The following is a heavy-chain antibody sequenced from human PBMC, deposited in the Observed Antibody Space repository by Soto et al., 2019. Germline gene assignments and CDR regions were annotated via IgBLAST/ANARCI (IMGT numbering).Heavy chain of an antibody. CDR3: ARGGVWFGELLSKPYYYYGMDV. V-gene: IGHV4-59*01. J-gene: IGHJ6*02. CDR1: GGSISSYY. CDR2: IYYSGST. Sequence: SETLSLTCTVSGGSISSYYWSWIRQPPGKGLEWIGYIYYSGSTNYNPSLKSRVTISVDTSKNQFSLKLSSVTAADTAVYYCARGGVWFGELLSKPYYYYGMDVWGQGTTGTVSS. D-gene: IGHD3-10*01.